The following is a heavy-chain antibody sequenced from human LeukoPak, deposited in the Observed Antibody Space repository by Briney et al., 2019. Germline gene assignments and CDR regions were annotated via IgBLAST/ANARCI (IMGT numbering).Heavy chain of an antibody. CDR3: ARYCSGGSCYSEYYYYAMDV. Sequence: PGGSLRLSCAASGFTFSSSGMNWVRQAPGKGLEWVSYISSSSSTIYYADSVKGRFTISRDNAKNSLYLQMNSLRDEDTAVYYCARYCSGGSCYSEYYYYAMDVWGQGTTVTVSS. CDR1: GFTFSSSG. D-gene: IGHD2-15*01. V-gene: IGHV3-48*02. J-gene: IGHJ6*02. CDR2: ISSSSSTI.